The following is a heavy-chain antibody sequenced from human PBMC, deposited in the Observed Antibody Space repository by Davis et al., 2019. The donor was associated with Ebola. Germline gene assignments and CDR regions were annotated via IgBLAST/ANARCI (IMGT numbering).Heavy chain of an antibody. CDR1: GGSISSSSYY. Sequence: SETLSLTCTVSGGSISSSSYYWGWIRQPPGKGLEWIGSIYYSGSTNYNPSLKSRVTISVDTSKNQFSLKLSSVTAADTAVYYCARARIVGAVYFDYWGQGTLVTVSS. V-gene: IGHV4-39*01. D-gene: IGHD1-26*01. J-gene: IGHJ4*02. CDR2: IYYSGST. CDR3: ARARIVGAVYFDY.